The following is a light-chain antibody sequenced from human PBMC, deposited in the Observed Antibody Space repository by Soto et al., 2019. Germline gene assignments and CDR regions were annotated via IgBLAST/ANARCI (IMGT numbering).Light chain of an antibody. V-gene: IGLV2-14*01. CDR1: NSDVGAYDS. J-gene: IGLJ2*01. CDR2: DVS. CDR3: SSYTSSKTVI. Sequence: QSALTQPASVSGSPGQSITISCTGTNSDVGAYDSVSWYQQHPGKPPKLVIYDVSNRPSGVSTRFSGSKSGNTASLTISGLQAEDETDYYCSSYTSSKTVIFGGGTKLTVL.